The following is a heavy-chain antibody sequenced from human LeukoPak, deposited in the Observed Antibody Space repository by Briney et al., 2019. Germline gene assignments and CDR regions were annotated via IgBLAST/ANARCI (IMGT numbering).Heavy chain of an antibody. J-gene: IGHJ4*02. CDR1: GYSISSGYY. Sequence: SETLSLTCTVSGYSISSGYYWGWIRQPPGKGLEWIGSIYHSGSTYYNPSLKSRVTISVDTSKNQFSLKLSSVTAADTAVYYCAREGPDYGGNSVYFDYWGQGTLVTVSS. CDR2: IYHSGST. CDR3: AREGPDYGGNSVYFDY. V-gene: IGHV4-38-2*02. D-gene: IGHD4-23*01.